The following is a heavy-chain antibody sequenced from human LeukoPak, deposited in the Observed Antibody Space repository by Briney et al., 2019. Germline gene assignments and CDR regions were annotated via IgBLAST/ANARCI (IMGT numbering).Heavy chain of an antibody. J-gene: IGHJ5*02. Sequence: SGTLSLTCAVSGGSISSSSNWWSWVRQPPGKGLEWIGEIYHSGSTYYNPSLKSRVTLSVDMSKNQFSLKLISVTVADTAIYYCARGQGATVPQVGKNWFDPWGQGTRVTVSS. CDR3: ARGQGATVPQVGKNWFDP. V-gene: IGHV4-4*02. CDR2: IYHSGST. D-gene: IGHD1-26*01. CDR1: GGSISSSSNW.